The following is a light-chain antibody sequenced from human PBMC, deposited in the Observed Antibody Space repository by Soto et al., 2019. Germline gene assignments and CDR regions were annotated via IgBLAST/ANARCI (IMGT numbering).Light chain of an antibody. J-gene: IGKJ1*01. CDR2: EVS. CDR3: QQYNNWPGT. Sequence: DIHLTQSPSTLSASVGDRVTISCRASQSINKWLAWYQHKPGKAPNLLIYEVSTLHTGVPSRFSGSGSGTEFTLTISSLQSEDFAVYYCQQYNNWPGTFGQGTKVEIK. V-gene: IGKV1-5*03. CDR1: QSINKW.